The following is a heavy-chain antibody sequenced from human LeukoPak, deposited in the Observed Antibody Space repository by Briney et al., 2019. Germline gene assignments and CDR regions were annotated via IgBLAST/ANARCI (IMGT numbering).Heavy chain of an antibody. CDR2: INPSGGST. CDR3: AREESGVAAG. V-gene: IGHV1-46*01. J-gene: IGHJ4*02. D-gene: IGHD3-3*01. CDR1: GYTFTSYY. Sequence: ASVKVSCKASGYTFTSYYMHWVRQAPGQGLEWMGIINPSGGSTSYAQKFQGRVTMTTDTSTSTAYMELRSLRSDDTAVYYCAREESGVAAGWGQGTLVTVSS.